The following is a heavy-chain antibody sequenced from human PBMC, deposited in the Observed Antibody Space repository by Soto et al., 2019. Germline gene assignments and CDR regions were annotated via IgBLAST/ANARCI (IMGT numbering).Heavy chain of an antibody. CDR3: AKDHNYDSGIYYYYYGMDV. V-gene: IGHV3-23*01. CDR2: ISGSGGSP. J-gene: IGHJ6*02. D-gene: IGHD3-22*01. CDR1: GFTFSTYT. Sequence: PGGSLRLSCVASGFTFSTYTMSWVRQAPGKGLEWVSVISGSGGSPSYADSVQGRFSISRDNPKNTLYLQMNSLRGEDTAMYYCAKDHNYDSGIYYYYYGMDVWGQGPTVTVSS.